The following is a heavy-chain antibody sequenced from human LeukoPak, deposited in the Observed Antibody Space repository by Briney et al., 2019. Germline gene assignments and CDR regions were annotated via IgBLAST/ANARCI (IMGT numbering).Heavy chain of an antibody. CDR2: IKQDGSEI. D-gene: IGHD5-18*01. V-gene: IGHV3-7*01. CDR1: GFTFSDYW. J-gene: IGHJ4*02. CDR3: AKDRYSYAFEYSDS. Sequence: GGSLRLSCAASGFTFSDYWMSWVRQAPGKGLEWVANIKQDGSEIYYVASVKGRFTISRDNSKNTLSLQVSSLRTEDTAVYYCAKDRYSYAFEYSDSWGQGTLVTVSS.